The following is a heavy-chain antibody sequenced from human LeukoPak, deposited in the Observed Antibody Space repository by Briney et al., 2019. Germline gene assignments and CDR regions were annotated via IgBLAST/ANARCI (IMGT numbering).Heavy chain of an antibody. J-gene: IGHJ4*02. CDR1: GGTFSSYA. CDR3: ARDHKRDYDFWSGLDY. Sequence: SVKVSCKASGGTFSSYAISWVRQAPGQGLEWMGGIISIFGTADYAQKFQGRVTITADESTSTAYMELSSLRSEDTAVYYCARDHKRDYDFWSGLDYWGQGTLVTVSS. CDR2: IISIFGTA. D-gene: IGHD3-3*01. V-gene: IGHV1-69*13.